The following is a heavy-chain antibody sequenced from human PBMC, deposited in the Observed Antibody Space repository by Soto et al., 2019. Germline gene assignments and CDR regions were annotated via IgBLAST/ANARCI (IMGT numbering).Heavy chain of an antibody. CDR2: IVPIFGTA. D-gene: IGHD6-13*01. CDR1: GGNFNSYS. V-gene: IGHV1-69*06. J-gene: IGHJ4*02. CDR3: SRDAIAAAGTND. Sequence: QVQLVQSGTEVKKPGSSVKVSCKASGGNFNSYSINWVRQARGQGLEWMGGIVPIFGTANYAQKFQGRVTFTADTSTSTAYMELRSLTSEDTAVYYCSRDAIAAAGTNDWGQGTLVTVSP.